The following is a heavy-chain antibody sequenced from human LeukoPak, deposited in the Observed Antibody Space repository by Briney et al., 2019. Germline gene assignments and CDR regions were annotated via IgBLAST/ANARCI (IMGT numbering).Heavy chain of an antibody. V-gene: IGHV5-51*01. J-gene: IGHJ5*02. D-gene: IGHD3-3*02. CDR1: GYSFTTYW. CDR3: ARHPAHFWSGQNWFDP. CDR2: FYPGDSDT. Sequence: GESLKISCRGSGYSFTTYWIAWVPQMPGKALEGMGIFYPGDSDTRYSPSFQGQVTISADKSISTAYLQWSSLKASDAAMYYCARHPAHFWSGQNWFDPWGQGTAVTVSS.